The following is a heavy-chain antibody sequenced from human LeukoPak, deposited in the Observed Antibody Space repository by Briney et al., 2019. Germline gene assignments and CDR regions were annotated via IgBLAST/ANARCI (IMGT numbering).Heavy chain of an antibody. Sequence: GGSLRLSCAASGFTFSGSAMHWVRQASGKGLEWVGRIRSKANSYATAYAASVKGRFTISRDDSKNTAYLQMNSLKTEDTAVYYCTTGGYNWNYFDYWGQETLVTVSS. CDR1: GFTFSGSA. CDR3: TTGGYNWNYFDY. J-gene: IGHJ4*02. D-gene: IGHD1-20*01. CDR2: IRSKANSYAT. V-gene: IGHV3-73*01.